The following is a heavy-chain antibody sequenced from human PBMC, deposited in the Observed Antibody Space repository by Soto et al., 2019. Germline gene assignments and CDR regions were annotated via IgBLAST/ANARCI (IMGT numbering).Heavy chain of an antibody. CDR2: ISWNSGSI. CDR3: AKDLSLSSSWYAVYGMDV. CDR1: GFTFDDYA. Sequence: GGSLRLSCAASGFTFDDYAMHWVRQDPGKGLEWVSGISWNSGSIGYADSVKGRFTISRDNAKNSLYLQMNSLRAEDTALYYCAKDLSLSSSWYAVYGMDVWGQGTTLTVSS. J-gene: IGHJ6*02. V-gene: IGHV3-9*01. D-gene: IGHD6-13*01.